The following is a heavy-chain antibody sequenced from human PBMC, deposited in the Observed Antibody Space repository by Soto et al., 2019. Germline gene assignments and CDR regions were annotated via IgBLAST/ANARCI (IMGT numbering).Heavy chain of an antibody. CDR3: VSGHYDSSGYYLDY. D-gene: IGHD3-22*01. Sequence: GGSLRLSCAASGFTFSSYSMNWVRQAPGKGLEWVSYISSSSSTIYYADSVKGRFTISRDNAKNSLYLQMNSLRDEDTAVYYCVSGHYDSSGYYLDYWGQGTLVTVSS. CDR2: ISSSSSTI. V-gene: IGHV3-48*02. CDR1: GFTFSSYS. J-gene: IGHJ4*02.